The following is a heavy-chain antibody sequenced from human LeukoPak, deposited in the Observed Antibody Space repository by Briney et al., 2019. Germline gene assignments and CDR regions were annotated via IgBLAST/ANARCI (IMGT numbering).Heavy chain of an antibody. CDR1: GYTFTGYY. D-gene: IGHD3-3*01. CDR2: INPNSGGT. CDR3: ARERLITIFGVVTISAGMDV. V-gene: IGHV1-2*06. Sequence: ASVKVSCKASGYTFTGYYTHWVRQAPGQGLEWMGRINPNSGGTNYAQKFQGRVTMTRDTSISTAYMELSRLRSDDTAVYYCARERLITIFGVVTISAGMDVWGKGTTVTVSS. J-gene: IGHJ6*04.